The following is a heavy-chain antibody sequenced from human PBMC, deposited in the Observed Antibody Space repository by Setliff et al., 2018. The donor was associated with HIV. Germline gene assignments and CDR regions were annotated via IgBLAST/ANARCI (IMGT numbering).Heavy chain of an antibody. CDR2: MNPNSGNT. J-gene: IGHJ4*02. Sequence: ASVKVSCKASGYTFTDYGISWVRQAPGQGLEWMGWMNPNSGNTGYAQKFQGRVTLTRNTSISTAYMELSSLRSEDTAVYSCARVATVSHPGDYFDYWGQGTLVTVSS. CDR1: GYTFTDYG. V-gene: IGHV1-8*02. D-gene: IGHD4-4*01. CDR3: ARVATVSHPGDYFDY.